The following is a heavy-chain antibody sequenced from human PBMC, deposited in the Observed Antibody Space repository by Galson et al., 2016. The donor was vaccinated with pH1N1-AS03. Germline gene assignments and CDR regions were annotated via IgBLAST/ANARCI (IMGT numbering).Heavy chain of an antibody. J-gene: IGHJ4*02. D-gene: IGHD1-20*01. CDR3: AKMEGSNNFYYFDY. CDR1: GFIFSSYC. V-gene: IGHV3-33*06. Sequence: SLRLSCAASGFIFSSYCVYWVRQAPGKGLEWVAGIWFDGNDKYYADSVTGRFTISRDNSKNTQYLQMNSQSAEDKAVYYCAKMEGSNNFYYFDYWGQGTPVTVSS. CDR2: IWFDGNDK.